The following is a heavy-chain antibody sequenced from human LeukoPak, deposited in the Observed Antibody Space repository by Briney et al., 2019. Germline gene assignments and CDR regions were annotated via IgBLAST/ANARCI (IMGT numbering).Heavy chain of an antibody. CDR3: ARDGRYYDFWSGYYFDY. J-gene: IGHJ4*02. V-gene: IGHV4-38-2*02. D-gene: IGHD3-3*01. CDR1: GYSISSGYY. CDR2: IYHSGST. Sequence: PSETLSLTCAVSGYSISSGYYWGWIRQPPGKGLEWIGSIYHSGSTYYNPSLKSRVTISVDTSKNQFSLKLSSVTAADTAVYCCARDGRYYDFWSGYYFDYWGQGTLVTVSS.